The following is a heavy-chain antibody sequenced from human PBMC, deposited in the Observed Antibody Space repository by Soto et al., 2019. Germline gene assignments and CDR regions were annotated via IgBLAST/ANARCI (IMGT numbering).Heavy chain of an antibody. CDR3: AREGPQWLPPGGYFDY. Sequence: QVQLQESGPGLVKPSQTLSLTCTVSGGSISSGGYYWSWIRQHPGKGLEWIGYIYYSGSTYYNPSLKRRVTISVDTSKNQFSLKLSSVTAADTAVYYCAREGPQWLPPGGYFDYWGQGTLVTVSS. D-gene: IGHD3-22*01. J-gene: IGHJ4*02. CDR2: IYYSGST. V-gene: IGHV4-31*03. CDR1: GGSISSGGYY.